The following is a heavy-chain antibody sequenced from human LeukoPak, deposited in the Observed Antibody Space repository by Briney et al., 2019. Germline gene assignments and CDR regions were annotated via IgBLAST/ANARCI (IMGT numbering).Heavy chain of an antibody. CDR3: ARGQEISEIFGVANDAFDI. D-gene: IGHD3-3*01. CDR1: GYTFTSYD. Sequence: ASVKVSCKASGYTFTSYDINWVRQATGQGLEWMGWMNPNSGNTGYAQKFQGRVTMTRNTSISTAYMELSSLRSEDTAVYYCARGQEISEIFGVANDAFDIWGQGTMVTVSS. J-gene: IGHJ3*02. V-gene: IGHV1-8*01. CDR2: MNPNSGNT.